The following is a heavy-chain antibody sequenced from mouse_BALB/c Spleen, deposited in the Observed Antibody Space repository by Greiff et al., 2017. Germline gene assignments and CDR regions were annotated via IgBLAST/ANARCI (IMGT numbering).Heavy chain of an antibody. V-gene: IGHV5-6-3*01. D-gene: IGHD2-3*01. CDR3: ARDRWPGYAMDY. J-gene: IGHJ4*01. CDR1: GFTFSSYG. CDR2: INSNGGST. Sequence: EVKLVESGGGLVQPGGSLKLSCAASGFTFSSYGMSWVRQTPDKRLELVATINSNGGSTYYPDSVKGRFTISRDNAKNTLYLQMSSLKSEDTAMYYCARDRWPGYAMDYWGQGTSVTVSS.